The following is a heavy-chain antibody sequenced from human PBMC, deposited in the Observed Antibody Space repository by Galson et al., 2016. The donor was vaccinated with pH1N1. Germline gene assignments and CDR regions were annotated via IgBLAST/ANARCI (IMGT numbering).Heavy chain of an antibody. CDR2: IPYTGST. V-gene: IGHV4-61*01. Sequence: ETLSLTCTVSGGSVTSNTSYWSWIRQPPGKGLERIAYIPYTGSTDYNPSLKSRVTISLDTSKNQFSLNLTSVTAADTAVYYCARAFGAATSDYWGQGTLVTVSS. D-gene: IGHD2-15*01. CDR1: GGSVTSNTSY. J-gene: IGHJ4*02. CDR3: ARAFGAATSDY.